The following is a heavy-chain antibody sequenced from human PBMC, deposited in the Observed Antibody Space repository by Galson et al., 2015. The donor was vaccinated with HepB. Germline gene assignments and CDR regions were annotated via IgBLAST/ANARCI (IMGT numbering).Heavy chain of an antibody. V-gene: IGHV6-1*01. CDR3: ARTSGHFDL. CDR2: TYYRSKWYN. CDR1: GDSVXSNSXX. Sequence: CAISGDSVXSNSXXXNWIRQSPSRGLEWLGRTYYRSKWYNDYAVSVKSRITINPDTSKNQFSLQLNSVTPDDSAVYYCARTSGHFDLWGRGTLVTVSS. J-gene: IGHJ2*01. D-gene: IGHD2-2*01.